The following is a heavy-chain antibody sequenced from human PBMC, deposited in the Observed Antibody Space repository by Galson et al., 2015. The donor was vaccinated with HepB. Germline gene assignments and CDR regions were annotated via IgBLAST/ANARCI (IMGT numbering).Heavy chain of an antibody. V-gene: IGHV1-2*02. J-gene: IGHJ4*02. CDR2: INPNSGGT. D-gene: IGHD2-2*01. CDR1: GSTFTGYY. Sequence: SVTVSCKASGSTFTGYYMHWVRQAPGQGLEWMGWINPNSGGTNYAQKFQGRVTMTRDTSISTAYMELSRLRSDDTAVYYCAREGVCSSTSCYQLDYWGQGTLVTVSS. CDR3: AREGVCSSTSCYQLDY.